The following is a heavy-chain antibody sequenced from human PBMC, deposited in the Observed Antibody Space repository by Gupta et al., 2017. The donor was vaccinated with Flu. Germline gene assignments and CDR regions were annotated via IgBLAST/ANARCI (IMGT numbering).Heavy chain of an antibody. CDR3: TTGQL. Sequence: EVKLVDSGGDLVKPGGSIRLSCRGSGFTFSNAWISWVRQAPGKGLEWVGLIKNEADGGTVHLATAVQDRFSVSRDDSESIVHVEMKSLKMEDSGVYYCTTGQLWGQGTPVTVS. CDR1: GFTFSNAW. V-gene: IGHV3-15*05. J-gene: IGHJ4*02. CDR2: IKNEADGGTV. D-gene: IGHD6-13*01.